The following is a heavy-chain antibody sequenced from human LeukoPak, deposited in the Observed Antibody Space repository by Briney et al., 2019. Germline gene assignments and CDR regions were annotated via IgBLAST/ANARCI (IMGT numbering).Heavy chain of an antibody. J-gene: IGHJ5*02. D-gene: IGHD6-13*01. CDR3: TTDSPLLIAAGKIMP. CDR2: IKFTTDGWTA. V-gene: IGHV3-15*01. CDR1: GFTFSKAW. Sequence: GGSLRLSCAASGFTFSKAWMTWVRQAPGKGVEWVGRIKFTTDGWTADYPPPVKVRFIISRDDSKNRMSLQMNSLKTDDTAVYYCTTDSPLLIAAGKIMPWGQGTLVTVSS.